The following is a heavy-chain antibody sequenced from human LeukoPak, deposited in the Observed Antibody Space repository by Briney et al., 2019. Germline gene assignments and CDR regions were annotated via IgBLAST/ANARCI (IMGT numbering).Heavy chain of an antibody. CDR1: GFTFSIYA. CDR2: ISYNGSTQ. J-gene: IGHJ4*02. V-gene: IGHV3-30-3*01. Sequence: GGSLRLSCAASGFTFSIYAMHWVHQAPGKGLEWVSSISYNGSTQYYADSVKGRFTISRDNSKNALFVQMDSLRGEDTAVYYCARDCGGSGWYYLDYWGQGTLVTVSS. CDR3: ARDCGGSGWYYLDY. D-gene: IGHD6-19*01.